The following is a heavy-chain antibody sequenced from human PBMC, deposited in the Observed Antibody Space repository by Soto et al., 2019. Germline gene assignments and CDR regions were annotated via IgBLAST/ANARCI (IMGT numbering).Heavy chain of an antibody. V-gene: IGHV3-49*03. Sequence: EVKLVESGGGLIQPGRSLRLSCTPSGLTFPDYGVSWFRQAPGKGLEWLGFIRSRPYGGTTEYAASVEGRFTISRDNSEGIAYLQMNSLKTEDTAVYYCAKKFDYGDYPFYFDYWGQGTLVTVSS. D-gene: IGHD4-17*01. J-gene: IGHJ4*02. CDR1: GLTFPDYG. CDR2: IRSRPYGGTT. CDR3: AKKFDYGDYPFYFDY.